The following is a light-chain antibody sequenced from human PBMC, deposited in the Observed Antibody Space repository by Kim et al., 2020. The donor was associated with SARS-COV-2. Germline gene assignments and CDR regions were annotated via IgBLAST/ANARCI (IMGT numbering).Light chain of an antibody. Sequence: DIVMTQSPDSLAVSLGERATINCKSSQSVLYSSNNKNYLAWYQQKPGQPPKLLIYWASTRESGVPDRFSGSGSGTDFTLTISSPQAEDVAVYYCQQYYSTPLTFGGGTKLEI. CDR3: QQYYSTPLT. CDR2: WAS. CDR1: QSVLYSSNNKNY. V-gene: IGKV4-1*01. J-gene: IGKJ4*01.